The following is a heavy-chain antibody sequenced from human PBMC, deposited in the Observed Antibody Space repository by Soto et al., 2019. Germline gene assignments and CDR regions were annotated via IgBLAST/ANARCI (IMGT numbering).Heavy chain of an antibody. CDR2: IYYTGST. D-gene: IGHD3-10*01. CDR3: ARSGYYGFVY. CDR1: GESVIDYY. V-gene: IGHV4-59*02. J-gene: IGHJ4*02. Sequence: SETLSLTCAVSGESVIDYYGSWIRQPPGKGLEWIGHIYYTGSTNYNPSLKSRVTMSQDTSKNQFSLKLASVTAADTAVYYCARSGYYGFVYWGQGALVTVSS.